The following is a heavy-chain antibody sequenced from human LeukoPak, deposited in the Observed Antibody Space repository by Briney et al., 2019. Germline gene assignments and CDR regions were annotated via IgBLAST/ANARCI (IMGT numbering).Heavy chain of an antibody. Sequence: EASVKVSCKASGYTFTDYYMHWVRQAPGQGLEWMGWINPKSGGTNYALKFQGRVTMTRNTSISTAYMELSSLRSEDTAVYYCARGPGPAAIFPMYYYYGMDVWGQGTTVTVSS. CDR3: ARGPGPAAIFPMYYYYGMDV. J-gene: IGHJ6*02. D-gene: IGHD2-2*02. CDR2: INPKSGGT. V-gene: IGHV1-2*02. CDR1: GYTFTDYY.